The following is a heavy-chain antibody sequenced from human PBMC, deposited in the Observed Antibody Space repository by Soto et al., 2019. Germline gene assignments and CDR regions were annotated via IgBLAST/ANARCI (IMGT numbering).Heavy chain of an antibody. V-gene: IGHV4-59*08. J-gene: IGHJ4*02. CDR3: ARHSPIGNNWNYFDY. D-gene: IGHD1-1*01. Sequence: SETLSLTCTVSDGSISSYYWGWIRQPPGKVLDWISYIFYTGSTIYNPSLKSRVTISVDTSKNQFSLKLSSVTAADTAVYYCARHSPIGNNWNYFDYWGQGTLVTVSS. CDR2: IFYTGST. CDR1: DGSISSYY.